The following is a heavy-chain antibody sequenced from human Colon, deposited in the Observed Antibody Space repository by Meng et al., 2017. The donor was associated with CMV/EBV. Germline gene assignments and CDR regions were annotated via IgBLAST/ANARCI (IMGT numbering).Heavy chain of an antibody. CDR3: AKAHDIVISRGMDV. D-gene: IGHD2/OR15-2a*01. CDR1: GFTFSTYP. CDR2: IRYDGSDQ. V-gene: IGHV3-30*02. Sequence: GESLKISCAASGFTFSTYPMHWVRQAPGKGLEWLSFIRYDGSDQFYADSVKGRFTVSRDNSQNTLYLQMNSLRVEDSAVYYCAKAHDIVISRGMDVWGQGTTVTVSS. J-gene: IGHJ6*02.